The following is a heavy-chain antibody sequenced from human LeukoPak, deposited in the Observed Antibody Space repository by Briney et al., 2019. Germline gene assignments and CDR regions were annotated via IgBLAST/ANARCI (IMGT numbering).Heavy chain of an antibody. CDR3: ARYGSGRYMDA. Sequence: SQTLSLTCTVSGGSISSGSYYWSWIRQPAGKGLEWIGRIYTSGSTNYNPSLKSRVTISVDTSKNQFSLKLSSVTAADTAVYYCARYGSGRYMDAWGKGTTVTISS. CDR1: GGSISSGSYY. D-gene: IGHD3-10*01. J-gene: IGHJ6*03. V-gene: IGHV4-61*02. CDR2: IYTSGST.